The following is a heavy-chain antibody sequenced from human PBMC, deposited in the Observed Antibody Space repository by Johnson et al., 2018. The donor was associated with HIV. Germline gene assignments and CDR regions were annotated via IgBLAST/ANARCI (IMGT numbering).Heavy chain of an antibody. Sequence: QVQLVESGGGVVQPGRSLRLSCAASGFIFNSYGMHWVRQAPGKGLEWVAVMWYDGSNKYYADSVKGRFTSSRDNSKNTLYLQMNSLRAEETAVYYCARDYNVAFDVWGQGTLVTVSS. D-gene: IGHD5-24*01. CDR2: MWYDGSNK. J-gene: IGHJ3*01. CDR1: GFIFNSYG. V-gene: IGHV3-33*08. CDR3: ARDYNVAFDV.